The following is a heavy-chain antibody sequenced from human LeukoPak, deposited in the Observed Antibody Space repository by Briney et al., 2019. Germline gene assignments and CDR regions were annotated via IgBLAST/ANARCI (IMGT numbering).Heavy chain of an antibody. CDR3: ARQIGSNLYFDY. Sequence: SETLSLTCTVSGGSISSSSYYWGWIRQPPGKGLEWIGSIYYSGSTYYNPSLKSRVTISVDTSKNQFSLKLSSVTAADTAVYYCARQIGSNLYFDYWGQGTLVTVSS. V-gene: IGHV4-39*01. CDR2: IYYSGST. D-gene: IGHD4-11*01. CDR1: GGSISSSSYY. J-gene: IGHJ4*02.